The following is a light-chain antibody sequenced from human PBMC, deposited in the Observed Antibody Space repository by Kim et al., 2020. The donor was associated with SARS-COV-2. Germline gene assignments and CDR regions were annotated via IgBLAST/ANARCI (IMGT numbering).Light chain of an antibody. CDR2: GAS. J-gene: IGKJ2*01. V-gene: IGKV3-15*01. CDR3: QRYNNWPPKI. Sequence: EIVMTQSPATLSVSPGERATLSCRASQSVSSNLAWYQQKPGQAPRLLIYGASTRATGIPARFSGSGSGTEFTLTISSLQSEDFAVYYCQRYNNWPPKIFGQGTMLE. CDR1: QSVSSN.